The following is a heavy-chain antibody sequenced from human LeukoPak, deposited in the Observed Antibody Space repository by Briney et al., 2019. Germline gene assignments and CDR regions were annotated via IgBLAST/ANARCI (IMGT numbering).Heavy chain of an antibody. CDR2: IRSKANSYAT. V-gene: IGHV3-73*01. Sequence: PGGSLRLSCAASGFTFSGSAMHWVRQASGKGLEWVGRIRSKANSYATAYAASVKGRFTISRDDSKNTAYLQMNSLKTEDTAVYYCTRDHRVLSGCSSTSCYNGGDYYYYMDVWGKGTTVTVSS. J-gene: IGHJ6*03. CDR3: TRDHRVLSGCSSTSCYNGGDYYYYMDV. CDR1: GFTFSGSA. D-gene: IGHD2-2*02.